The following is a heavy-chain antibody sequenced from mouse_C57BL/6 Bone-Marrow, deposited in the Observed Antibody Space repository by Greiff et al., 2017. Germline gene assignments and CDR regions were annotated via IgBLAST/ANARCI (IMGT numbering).Heavy chain of an antibody. CDR3: TRDTITYYFDY. V-gene: IGHV5-4*01. CDR1: GFTFSSYA. J-gene: IGHJ2*01. CDR2: ISDGGGYT. Sequence: EVMLVESGGGLVRPGGSLKLSCAASGFTFSSYAMSWVRQTPEKRLEWVATISDGGGYTYYPDNVQGRFTISRDNAKNNLYLQMSHLKSEDTAMYYCTRDTITYYFDYWGQGTTLTVSS. D-gene: IGHD1-1*01.